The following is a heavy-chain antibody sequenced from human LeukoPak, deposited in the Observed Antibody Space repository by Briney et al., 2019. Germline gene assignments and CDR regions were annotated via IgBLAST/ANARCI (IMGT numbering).Heavy chain of an antibody. CDR2: ISGSGSST. V-gene: IGHV3-23*01. Sequence: GGSLRLSCAASGFTFSSYAMSWVRQAPGKGLEWVSAISGSGSSTYYVDSVKGRFTISRDNSKNTLYLQMNSLRAEDTAVYYCASLAVVVAATDAFDIWGQGTMVTVSS. J-gene: IGHJ3*02. CDR3: ASLAVVVAATDAFDI. CDR1: GFTFSSYA. D-gene: IGHD2-15*01.